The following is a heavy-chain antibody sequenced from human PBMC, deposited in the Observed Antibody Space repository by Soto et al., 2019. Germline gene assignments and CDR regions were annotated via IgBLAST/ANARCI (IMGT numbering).Heavy chain of an antibody. Sequence: EVQLVESGGGLLKPGGSLRLTCAGSGFTFSNAWMSWVRQAPGKGLEWVARIKSKSDGETTDYAAPVEGRFTILTDDPENTVFLQMNSLKTEDTAVYHCTTGWYFDLWGRGTLVTVSS. CDR2: IKSKSDGETT. J-gene: IGHJ2*01. CDR1: GFTFSNAW. CDR3: TTGWYFDL. V-gene: IGHV3-15*01.